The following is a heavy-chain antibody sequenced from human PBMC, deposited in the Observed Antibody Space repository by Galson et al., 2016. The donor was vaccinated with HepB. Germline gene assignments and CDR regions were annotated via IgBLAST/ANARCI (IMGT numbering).Heavy chain of an antibody. J-gene: IGHJ6*02. CDR1: GFAFSDHY. V-gene: IGHV3-30*03. CDR2: ISYDGSNK. D-gene: IGHD4-17*01. CDR3: AREDQDYGDYSPLSGYYNCGMDV. Sequence: SLRLSCAASGFAFSDHYIDWVRQAPGKGLEWVAVISYDGSNKYYAASVQGRFSISRDNSKNTLSLQMNSLRAEDTAVYYCAREDQDYGDYSPLSGYYNCGMDVWGQGTTVTVSS.